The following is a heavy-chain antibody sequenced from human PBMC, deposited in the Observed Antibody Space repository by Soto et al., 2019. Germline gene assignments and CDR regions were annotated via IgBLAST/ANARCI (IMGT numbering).Heavy chain of an antibody. V-gene: IGHV1-3*01. D-gene: IGHD6-13*01. CDR3: ARSIAAAGGK. CDR2: ITAGDGNT. Sequence: QVQLVQSGAEVKKPGASVKVSCKTSGYTFTRYTIHWLRQAPGQRLEWMGWITAGDGNTKYSQKFQGRLTISRDTSASTAYMELSSLRSEDTAVYYCARSIAAAGGKWGQGSLVTVSS. CDR1: GYTFTRYT. J-gene: IGHJ4*02.